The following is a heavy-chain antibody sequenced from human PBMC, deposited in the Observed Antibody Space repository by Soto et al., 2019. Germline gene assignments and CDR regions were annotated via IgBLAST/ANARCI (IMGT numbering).Heavy chain of an antibody. CDR3: ARGFPVSGSYYKGAFDI. D-gene: IGHD1-26*01. Sequence: ASVKISCKASGYTFTSYYMHWVRQAPGQGLEWMGIINPSGGSTSYAQKFQGRVTMTRDTSTSTVYMELSSLRSEETAVYYCARGFPVSGSYYKGAFDIWGQGTMVTVS. CDR2: INPSGGST. CDR1: GYTFTSYY. J-gene: IGHJ3*02. V-gene: IGHV1-46*01.